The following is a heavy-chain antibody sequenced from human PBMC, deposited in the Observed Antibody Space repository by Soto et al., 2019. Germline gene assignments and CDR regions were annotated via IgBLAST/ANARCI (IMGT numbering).Heavy chain of an antibody. D-gene: IGHD3-16*01. V-gene: IGHV3-48*02. CDR2: ITSKSTTI. Sequence: GSLRLSCAASGFTFTSYSMNWVRQAPGQGLEWVSYITSKSTTIKYADSVKGRFTVSRDNAKNSLYLQLNSLRDEDTAVYYCAREMGACSDSSCYPGPYDSWGQGTLVTVSS. J-gene: IGHJ5*02. CDR1: GFTFTSYS. CDR3: AREMGACSDSSCYPGPYDS.